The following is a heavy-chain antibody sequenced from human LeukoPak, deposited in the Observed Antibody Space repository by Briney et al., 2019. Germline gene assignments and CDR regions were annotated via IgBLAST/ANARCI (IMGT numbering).Heavy chain of an antibody. CDR2: INTDGSST. J-gene: IGHJ3*02. V-gene: IGHV3-74*01. CDR1: GFTFSSYW. D-gene: IGHD3-16*01. Sequence: GGSLRLSCAASGFTFSSYWMHWVRQAPGKGLVWVSRINTDGSSTSYADSVKGRFTISRDNAKNTLYLQMNSLRAEDTAVYYCARGGPLDAFDIWGQGTMVTVSS. CDR3: ARGGPLDAFDI.